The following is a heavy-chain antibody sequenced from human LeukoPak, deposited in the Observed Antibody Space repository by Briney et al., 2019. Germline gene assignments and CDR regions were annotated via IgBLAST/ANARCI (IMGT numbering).Heavy chain of an antibody. CDR3: ARHKGGGYDSWFDP. CDR1: GVSLSSGGHS. J-gene: IGHJ5*02. CDR2: IDHFGST. D-gene: IGHD5-12*01. V-gene: IGHV4-30-2*01. Sequence: SQTLSLTCAVSGVSLSSGGHSWSWIRQPPGKGLEGIGYIDHFGSTDYSPSLKSRVTISVDRSKNQLSLNLRSVTAADTAVYYCARHKGGGYDSWFDPWGQGTLVTVSS.